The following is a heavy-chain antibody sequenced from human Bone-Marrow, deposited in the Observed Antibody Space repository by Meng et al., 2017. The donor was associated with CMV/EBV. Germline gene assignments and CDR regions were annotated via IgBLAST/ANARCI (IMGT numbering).Heavy chain of an antibody. CDR3: ARASCSGGSCYSLIDY. Sequence: AGSLRLSCAVSAFTFSSYAMHWVRQAPGKGLEWVAVISYDGSNKYYADSVKGRFTISRDNSKNTLYRQMNSLRAEDTAVYYCARASCSGGSCYSLIDYWGQGTLVTVSS. V-gene: IGHV3-30-3*01. CDR1: AFTFSSYA. J-gene: IGHJ4*02. D-gene: IGHD2-15*01. CDR2: ISYDGSNK.